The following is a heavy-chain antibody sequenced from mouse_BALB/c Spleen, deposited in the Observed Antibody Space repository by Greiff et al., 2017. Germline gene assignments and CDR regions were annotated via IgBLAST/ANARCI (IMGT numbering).Heavy chain of an antibody. J-gene: IGHJ4*01. CDR2: ISYDGSN. D-gene: IGHD1-1*01. CDR1: GYSITSGYY. V-gene: IGHV3-6*02. CDR3: ARDPTTVVADYAMDY. Sequence: EVKLQESGPGLVKPSQSLSLTCSVTGYSITSGYYWNWIRQFPGNKLEWMGYISYDGSNNYNPSLKNRISITRDTSKNQFFLKLNSVTTEDTATYYCARDPTTVVADYAMDYWGQGTSVTVSS.